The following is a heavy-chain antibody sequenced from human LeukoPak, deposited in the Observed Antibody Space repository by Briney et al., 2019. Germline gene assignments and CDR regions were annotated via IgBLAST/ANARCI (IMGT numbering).Heavy chain of an antibody. Sequence: GGSLRLSCAASGFTFSSYSMNWVRQAPGKGLEWVSSISSSSSYIYYADSVKGRFTISRDNAKNSLYLQMNRLRAEDTAVYYCASGITIFGVVINAFDIWGQGTMVTVSS. V-gene: IGHV3-21*01. CDR2: ISSSSSYI. CDR1: GFTFSSYS. D-gene: IGHD3-3*01. J-gene: IGHJ3*02. CDR3: ASGITIFGVVINAFDI.